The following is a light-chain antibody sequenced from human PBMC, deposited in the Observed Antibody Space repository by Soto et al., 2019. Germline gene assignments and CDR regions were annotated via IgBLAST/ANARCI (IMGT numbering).Light chain of an antibody. CDR2: EVS. J-gene: IGLJ1*01. CDR3: SSYTSSSTLL. CDR1: SSDVGRYNY. V-gene: IGLV2-14*01. Sequence: QSAMTQPASVSGSPGQSITISCTGTSSDVGRYNYVSWYQQHPGKAPKLMIYEVSNRPSGVSNRFSGSKSGNTASLTISGLQAEDEADYYCSSYTSSSTLLFGTGTKVTVL.